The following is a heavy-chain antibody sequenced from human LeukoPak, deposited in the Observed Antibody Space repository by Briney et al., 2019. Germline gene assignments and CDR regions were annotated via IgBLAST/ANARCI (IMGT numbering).Heavy chain of an antibody. D-gene: IGHD3-3*01. CDR3: ARDPYDFWSGYYDYYYYYYMDV. CDR2: IWYDGSNK. CDR1: GFTFSSYG. Sequence: GGSLRLSCAASGFTFSSYGMHWVRQAPGKGLEWVAVIWYDGSNKYYADSVKGRFTISRDNSKNTLYLQMNSLRAEDTAVYYCARDPYDFWSGYYDYYYYYYMDVWGKGTTVTVSS. V-gene: IGHV3-33*01. J-gene: IGHJ6*03.